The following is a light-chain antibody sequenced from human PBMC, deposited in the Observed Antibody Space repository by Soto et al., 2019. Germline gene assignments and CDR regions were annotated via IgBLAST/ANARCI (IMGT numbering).Light chain of an antibody. J-gene: IGKJ4*01. CDR2: AAS. CDR3: QQNYNTLFT. CDR1: QRISSY. V-gene: IGKV1-39*01. Sequence: DIQMTQSPSSLSASVGDRVTITCRASQRISSYLSWYQQKPGTAPNLLIYAASKLQSGVPSRFSGSGSGTDVTLTISSLQPEDFATYYCQQNYNTLFTFGGGTKVEIK.